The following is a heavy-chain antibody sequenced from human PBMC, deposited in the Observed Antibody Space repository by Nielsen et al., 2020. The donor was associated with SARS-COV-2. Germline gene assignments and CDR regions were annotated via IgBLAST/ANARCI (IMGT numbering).Heavy chain of an antibody. CDR3: ARDRAILEWLLYPRAPFDY. J-gene: IGHJ4*02. Sequence: ASVKVSCKASGYTFTSYAMHWVRQAPGQRLEWMGWINAGNGNTKYSQKFQGRVTITRDTSASTAYMELSSLRSEDTAVYYCARDRAILEWLLYPRAPFDYWGQGTLVTVSS. CDR1: GYTFTSYA. CDR2: INAGNGNT. V-gene: IGHV1-3*01. D-gene: IGHD3-3*01.